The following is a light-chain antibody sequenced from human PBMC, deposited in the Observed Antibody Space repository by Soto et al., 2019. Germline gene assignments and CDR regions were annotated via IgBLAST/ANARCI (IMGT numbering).Light chain of an antibody. CDR3: QQYYKYAVT. V-gene: IGKV1-5*03. CDR2: KAS. J-gene: IGKJ1*01. CDR1: QSISVW. Sequence: DIQMTQSPSTMSASVGDRVTITCRASQSISVWVAWYQQKPGKAPNVLIYKASTLERGVPSRFAGSGSGTEFTLTISSLQPDDVATYYCQQYYKYAVTFGQGTKVEIK.